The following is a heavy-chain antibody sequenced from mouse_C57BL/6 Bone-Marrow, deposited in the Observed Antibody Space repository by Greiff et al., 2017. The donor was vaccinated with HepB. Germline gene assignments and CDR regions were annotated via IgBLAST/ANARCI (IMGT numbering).Heavy chain of an antibody. Sequence: QVQLKESGPGLVAPSQSLSITCTVSGFSLTSYGVHWVRQPPGKGLEWLVVIWSDGSTTYNSALKSRLSISKDNSKSQVFLKMNSLQTDDTAMYYCARHVYYGSSPYYYAMDYWGQGTSVTVSS. D-gene: IGHD1-1*01. V-gene: IGHV2-6-1*01. CDR2: IWSDGST. J-gene: IGHJ4*01. CDR3: ARHVYYGSSPYYYAMDY. CDR1: GFSLTSYG.